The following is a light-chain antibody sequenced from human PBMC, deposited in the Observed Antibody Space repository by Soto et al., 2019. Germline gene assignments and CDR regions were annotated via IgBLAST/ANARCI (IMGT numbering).Light chain of an antibody. V-gene: IGKV1-9*01. CDR1: QGISSN. CDR2: GAS. CDR3: QKLNAYPPWT. Sequence: QLTQSPSSLSASVGDRVTITCRASQGISSNLAWYQQKPGRAPKLLIFGASTLQSGVPSRFSGSGSGTEFTLTISILQPEDFATYFGQKLNAYPPWTFGQGTKVDIK. J-gene: IGKJ1*01.